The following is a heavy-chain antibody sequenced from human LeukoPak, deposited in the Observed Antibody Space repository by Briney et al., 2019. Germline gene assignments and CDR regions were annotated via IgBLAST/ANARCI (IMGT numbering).Heavy chain of an antibody. CDR2: IAYDGSNK. CDR3: AKSAFGHSSNWYYFDY. V-gene: IGHV3-30*18. J-gene: IGHJ4*02. Sequence: GGSLRLSCVASGFTFRSYGMHWVRQAPGKGLEWVAVIAYDGSNKYYADSVKGRFTISRDNSKNTLYLQMNSLRAEDTAVYYCAKSAFGHSSNWYYFDYWGQGTLVTVSP. D-gene: IGHD6-13*01. CDR1: GFTFRSYG.